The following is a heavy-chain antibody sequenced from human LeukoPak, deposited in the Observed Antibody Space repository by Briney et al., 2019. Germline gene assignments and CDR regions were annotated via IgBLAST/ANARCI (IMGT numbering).Heavy chain of an antibody. CDR1: GFTFSSYS. J-gene: IGHJ3*02. Sequence: GGSLRLSCAASGFTFSSYSMNWVRQAPGKGLEWVSYISSASGSIYYADSVKGRFTISRDNAKNSLFLQMNSLRAEDTAVYYCARDVPNHDFWSGSESVDAFDIWGQGTMVTVSS. CDR3: ARDVPNHDFWSGSESVDAFDI. D-gene: IGHD3-3*01. CDR2: ISSASGSI. V-gene: IGHV3-48*04.